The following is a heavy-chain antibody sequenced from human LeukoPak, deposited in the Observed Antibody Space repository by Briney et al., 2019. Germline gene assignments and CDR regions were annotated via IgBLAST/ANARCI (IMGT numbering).Heavy chain of an antibody. CDR3: AKDTRKGGYYTDY. V-gene: IGHV3-21*01. J-gene: IGHJ4*02. D-gene: IGHD3-22*01. Sequence: SGGSLRLSCAASGFRFSNHDLNWVRPAPGKGLECVSYISRTITYLYYADSVKGRFTISRDNDKNLLYLQMNNLRAEDTAVYFCAKDTRKGGYYTDYWGEGTVVTVSS. CDR2: ISRTITYL. CDR1: GFRFSNHD.